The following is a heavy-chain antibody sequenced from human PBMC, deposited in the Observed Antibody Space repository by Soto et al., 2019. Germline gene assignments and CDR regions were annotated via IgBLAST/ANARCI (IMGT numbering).Heavy chain of an antibody. D-gene: IGHD3-3*01. V-gene: IGHV4-39*01. J-gene: IGHJ2*01. CDR2: IYYSGST. Sequence: QLQLQESGPGLVKPSETLSLTCTVSGGSISSSSYYWGWIRQPPGKGLEWIGSIYYSGSTYYNPSLNSRVTISVDTSKNQFSLKLSSVTAADTAVYYCASRTYYDFWSGYYTSWYFDLWGRGTLVTVSS. CDR3: ASRTYYDFWSGYYTSWYFDL. CDR1: GGSISSSSYY.